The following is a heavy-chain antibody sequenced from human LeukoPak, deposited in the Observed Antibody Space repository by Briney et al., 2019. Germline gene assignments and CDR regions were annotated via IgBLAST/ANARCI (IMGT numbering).Heavy chain of an antibody. CDR3: ARDDGGNFNDAFDI. Sequence: GGSLRLSCAASGFTFSSYAMHWVRQAPGKGLEWVAVISYDGSNKYYADSVKGRFTISRDNAKNSLYLQMNSLRAEDTAVYYCARDDGGNFNDAFDIWGHGTMVTVSS. V-gene: IGHV3-30*04. J-gene: IGHJ3*02. CDR2: ISYDGSNK. D-gene: IGHD4-23*01. CDR1: GFTFSSYA.